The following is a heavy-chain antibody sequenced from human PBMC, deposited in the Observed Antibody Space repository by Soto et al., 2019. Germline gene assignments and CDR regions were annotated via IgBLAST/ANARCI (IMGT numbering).Heavy chain of an antibody. CDR3: VSWVSAHFDY. Sequence: GGSLRLFCAASRYTFKSHGLSWVRQAPGKGLEWVSTIDSSGVNTHYADSVKGRFTISRDNSRNTLHLQMHDLRADDTALYYRVSWVSAHFDYWGQGTVVTVSS. CDR2: IDSSGVNT. V-gene: IGHV3-23*01. J-gene: IGHJ4*02. D-gene: IGHD3-16*01. CDR1: RYTFKSHG.